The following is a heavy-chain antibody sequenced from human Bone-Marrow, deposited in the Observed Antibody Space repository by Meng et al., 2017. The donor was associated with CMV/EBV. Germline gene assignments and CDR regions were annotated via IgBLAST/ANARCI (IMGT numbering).Heavy chain of an antibody. D-gene: IGHD6-13*01. V-gene: IGHV4-4*02. J-gene: IGHJ4*02. CDR2: ISHSGTT. CDR1: INSSNW. Sequence: INSSNWWIWVRQPPGKGPEWIGEISHSGTTNYNPSLKSRLIISIDKSKNQFSLNLSFVTAADTATYYCARERAVKTPVGRSSYFDYWGQGTLVTVSS. CDR3: ARERAVKTPVGRSSYFDY.